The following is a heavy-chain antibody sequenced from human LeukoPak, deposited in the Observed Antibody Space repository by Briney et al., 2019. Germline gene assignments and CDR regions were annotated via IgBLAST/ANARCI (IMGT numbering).Heavy chain of an antibody. J-gene: IGHJ4*02. CDR2: IIPILGIA. CDR1: GGTFSSYA. Sequence: SVKVSCMASGGTFSSYAISWVRQAPGRGLGWVGRIIPILGIANYAQKCQGRVTITADKSTSTACMERSSVRSEETAGYYCARDTYGDLHYWPQGPRVPVSS. V-gene: IGHV1-69*04. D-gene: IGHD4-17*01. CDR3: ARDTYGDLHY.